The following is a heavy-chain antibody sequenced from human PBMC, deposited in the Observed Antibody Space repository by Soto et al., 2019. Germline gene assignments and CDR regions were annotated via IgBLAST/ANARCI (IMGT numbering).Heavy chain of an antibody. V-gene: IGHV1-46*02. J-gene: IGHJ4*02. D-gene: IGHD2-21*02. CDR2: IHPSGGGS. CDR3: ARGGHISVVTDSFDY. CDR1: GYTLNTYY. Sequence: QVQLVQSGAEVKKPGASVKVSCKPSGYTLNTYYLHWVRQAPGQGLEWMGIIHPSGGGSTYAQKFLGRVSMTRDTSTSTDFMELSSRRSADTAVYYCARGGHISVVTDSFDYWGQGTLVTVSS.